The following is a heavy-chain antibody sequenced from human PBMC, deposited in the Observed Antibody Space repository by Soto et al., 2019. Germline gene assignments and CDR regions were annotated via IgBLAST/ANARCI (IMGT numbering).Heavy chain of an antibody. CDR2: IRNKPSRYTT. CDR1: GFTFSDHY. V-gene: IGHV3-72*01. CDR3: TRIYNTGWDGSFFDY. D-gene: IGHD1-26*01. J-gene: IGHJ4*02. Sequence: EVQLVESGGGLVQPGGSLRLSCAASGFTFSDHYMDWVRQAPGKGLEWVGRIRNKPSRYTTEYAASVKGRFTLSRDDSKNSLYLQMDSLKTEDTAVYYCTRIYNTGWDGSFFDYWGQGTLVIVSS.